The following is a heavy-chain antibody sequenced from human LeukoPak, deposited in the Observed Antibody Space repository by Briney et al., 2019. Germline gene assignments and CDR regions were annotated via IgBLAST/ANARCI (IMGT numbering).Heavy chain of an antibody. J-gene: IGHJ4*02. CDR3: ATQIGYCGSPPFDY. CDR1: GYTLTELS. Sequence: GASVKVSCKVSGYTLTELSMHWVRQAPGKGLEWMGGFDPEDGETIYAQKFQGRVTMTEDTSTDTAYMELSSLRSEDTAVYYCATQIGYCGSPPFDYWGQGTLVTVSS. V-gene: IGHV1-24*01. CDR2: FDPEDGET. D-gene: IGHD1-26*01.